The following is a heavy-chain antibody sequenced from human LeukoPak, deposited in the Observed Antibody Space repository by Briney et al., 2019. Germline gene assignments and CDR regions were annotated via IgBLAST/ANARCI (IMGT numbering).Heavy chain of an antibody. D-gene: IGHD3-10*01. V-gene: IGHV4-34*01. CDR2: INHSGST. J-gene: IGHJ4*02. CDR1: GGSFSGYY. CDR3: ARVLRGYYYGSGSYYAYFDY. Sequence: SETLSLTCAVYGGSFSGYYWSWIRQPPGKGLEWIGEINHSGSTNYNPSLKSRVTISVDTSKNQFSLKLSSVTAADTAVYYCARVLRGYYYGSGSYYAYFDYWGQGTLVTVSS.